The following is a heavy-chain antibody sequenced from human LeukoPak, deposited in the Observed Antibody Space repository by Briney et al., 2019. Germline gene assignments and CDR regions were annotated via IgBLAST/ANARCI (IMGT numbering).Heavy chain of an antibody. CDR3: ARGDYYVGHNFDY. V-gene: IGHV3-30*04. CDR1: GFTFSSYA. CDR2: ISYDGSNK. Sequence: PGGSLRLSCAASGFTFSSYAMHWVRQAPGKGLEWVAVISYDGSNKYYADSVKGRFTISRDNSKNTLYLQMNSLRAEDTAVYYCARGDYYVGHNFDYWGQGTLVTVSS. J-gene: IGHJ4*02. D-gene: IGHD3-10*02.